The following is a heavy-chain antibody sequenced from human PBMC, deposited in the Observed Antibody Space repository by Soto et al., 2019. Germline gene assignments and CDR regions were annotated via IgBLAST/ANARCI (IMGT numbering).Heavy chain of an antibody. J-gene: IGHJ4*02. D-gene: IGHD6-19*01. Sequence: EVQLVESGGGLVQPGGSLRLSCAASGFTFSGYWMTWVRQAPGKGLEWVASINQDGTLKYYVDSVKGRFTISRDNAKNSLFLQRISLRAEDTAVYYCARWESSDWYLGIWGQGTLVTVSS. CDR1: GFTFSGYW. CDR3: ARWESSDWYLGI. V-gene: IGHV3-7*03. CDR2: INQDGTLK.